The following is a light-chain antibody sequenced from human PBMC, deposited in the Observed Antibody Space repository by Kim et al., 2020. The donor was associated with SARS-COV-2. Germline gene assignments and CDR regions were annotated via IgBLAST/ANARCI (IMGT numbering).Light chain of an antibody. CDR1: QVISND. CDR3: QQYNTHPFT. J-gene: IGKJ2*01. CDR2: AAS. V-gene: IGKV1-16*02. Sequence: ASIGERSTITCRSRQVISNDLAWFQQKPGKAPKSLIYAASRLQTGVPSKFSGNRSGTDFTLTISSLQPEDSATYFCQQYNTHPFTFGQGTKLEI.